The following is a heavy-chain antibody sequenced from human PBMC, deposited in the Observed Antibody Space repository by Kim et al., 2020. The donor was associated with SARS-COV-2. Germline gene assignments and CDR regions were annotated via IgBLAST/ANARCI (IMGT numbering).Heavy chain of an antibody. D-gene: IGHD3-10*01. CDR3: VRESAWGSGKYVWFGS. Sequence: ASVKVSGKASGYTFPDYGISWVRQAPGQGLEWMGWISAYYGSTNYAEDFQGRIILTRDTSTTTAYMELRSLRSDDTAVYYCVRESAWGSGKYVWFGSWGQGTLVTVSS. V-gene: IGHV1-18*04. CDR1: GYTFPDYG. J-gene: IGHJ5*01. CDR2: ISAYYGST.